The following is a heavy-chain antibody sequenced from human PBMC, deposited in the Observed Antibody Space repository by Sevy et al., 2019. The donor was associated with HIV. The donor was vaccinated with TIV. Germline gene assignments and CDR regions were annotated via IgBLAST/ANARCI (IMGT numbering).Heavy chain of an antibody. J-gene: IGHJ4*02. V-gene: IGHV1-24*01. CDR3: ATTKDYYDSSGSPFDY. D-gene: IGHD3-22*01. CDR1: GYTLTQLS. Sequence: ASVKVSCKVSGYTLTQLSMHWVRQAPGKGLEWMRSFDPEDGETLYAQKFQGRVTMTEDTSTNTAYMELSSLRSEDTAVYYCATTKDYYDSSGSPFDYWGQGTLVTVSS. CDR2: FDPEDGET.